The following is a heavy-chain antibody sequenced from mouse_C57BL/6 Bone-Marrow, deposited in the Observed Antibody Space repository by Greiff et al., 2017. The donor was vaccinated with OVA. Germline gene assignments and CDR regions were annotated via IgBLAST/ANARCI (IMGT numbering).Heavy chain of an antibody. V-gene: IGHV1-81*01. CDR3: ARGGYSNLYYYAIDY. Sequence: VHLHQSGAELARPGASVKLSCKASGYTFTSYGISWVKQRPGQGLEWIGEIYPRSGNTNYNEKFKGKATLTADKSSSTAYMELRSLTSEDSAVYCCARGGYSNLYYYAIDYWGQGTSVTVSS. D-gene: IGHD2-5*01. CDR2: IYPRSGNT. CDR1: GYTFTSYG. J-gene: IGHJ4*01.